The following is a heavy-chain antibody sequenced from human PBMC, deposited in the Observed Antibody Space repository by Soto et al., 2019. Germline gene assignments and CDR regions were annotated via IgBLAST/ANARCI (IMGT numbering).Heavy chain of an antibody. CDR3: AKDSLAPEY. V-gene: IGHV3-23*01. D-gene: IGHD2-15*01. J-gene: IGHJ4*02. Sequence: GGSLRLSCAASGFTFGSYSMTWVRQAPGRGLEWVSSISANGDNTYYADSVKGRFTISRDNSKNTLYLQMNSLSAEDTAVYYCAKDSLAPEYWGQGTLVTVSS. CDR2: ISANGDNT. CDR1: GFTFGSYS.